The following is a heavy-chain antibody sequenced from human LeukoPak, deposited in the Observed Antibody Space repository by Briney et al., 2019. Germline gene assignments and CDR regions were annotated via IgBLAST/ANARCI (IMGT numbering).Heavy chain of an antibody. CDR2: ISAYNGNT. Sequence: GASVKVSCKASGGTFSSYAISWVRQAPGQGLEWMGWISAYNGNTNYAQKLQGRVTMTTDTSTSTAYMELRSLRSDDTAVYYCARDWVRRFLVPMPLDYWGQGTLVTVSS. CDR3: ARDWVRRFLVPMPLDY. CDR1: GGTFSSYA. D-gene: IGHD3-3*01. J-gene: IGHJ4*02. V-gene: IGHV1-18*01.